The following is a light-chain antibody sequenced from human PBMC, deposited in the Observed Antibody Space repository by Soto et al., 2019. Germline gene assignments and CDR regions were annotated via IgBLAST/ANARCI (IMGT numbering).Light chain of an antibody. J-gene: IGKJ2*01. V-gene: IGKV3-20*01. Sequence: EIELTQSPGTLSLSPGERAILSCRVSQSISSRYLAWYQLKPGQAPRLLIYSASNRATGIPDRFSGSGSGTDFTLTISRLEPEDFAVYYCQQYASSLVYTFGQGTRLDIK. CDR1: QSISSRY. CDR3: QQYASSLVYT. CDR2: SAS.